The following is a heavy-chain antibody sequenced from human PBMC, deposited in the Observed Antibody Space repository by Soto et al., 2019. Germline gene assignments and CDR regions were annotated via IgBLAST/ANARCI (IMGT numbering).Heavy chain of an antibody. CDR3: ARGPHYDFFYYYYMDV. CDR2: MNPNSGNT. V-gene: IGHV1-8*01. D-gene: IGHD3-3*01. CDR1: GYTFTSYD. Sequence: ASVKVSCKASGYTFTSYDINWVRQATGQGLEWMGWMNPNSGNTGYAQKFQGRVTMTRNTSISTAYMELSSLRSEDTAVYYCARGPHYDFFYYYYMDVWGKGTTVTVSS. J-gene: IGHJ6*03.